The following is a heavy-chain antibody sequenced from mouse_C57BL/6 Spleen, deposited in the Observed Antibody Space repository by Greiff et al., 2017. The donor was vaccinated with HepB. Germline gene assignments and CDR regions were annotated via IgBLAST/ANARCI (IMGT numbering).Heavy chain of an antibody. CDR2: IHPNSGST. V-gene: IGHV1-64*01. J-gene: IGHJ2*01. D-gene: IGHD2-1*01. CDR1: GYTFTSYW. CDR3: ARSGGNFYYFDY. Sequence: QVQLQQPGAELVKPGASVKLSCKASGYTFTSYWMHWVKQRPGQGLEWIGMIHPNSGSTNYNEKFKSKATLTVDKSSSTAYMQLSSLTSEDSAVYYCARSGGNFYYFDYWGQGTTLTVSS.